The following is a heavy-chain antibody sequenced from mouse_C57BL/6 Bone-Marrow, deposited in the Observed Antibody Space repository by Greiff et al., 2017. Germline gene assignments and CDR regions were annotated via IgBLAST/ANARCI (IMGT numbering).Heavy chain of an antibody. J-gene: IGHJ2*01. CDR2: INPNNGGT. CDR1: GYTFTDYY. V-gene: IGHV1-26*01. Sequence: EVQLQQSGPELVKPGASVKISCKASGYTFTDYYMNWVKQSHGKSLEWIGDINPNNGGTSYNQKFKGKATLTVDKSSSTAYMELRSLTSEDSAVYYCARYDGYYWGVYWGQGTTLTVSS. D-gene: IGHD2-3*01. CDR3: ARYDGYYWGVY.